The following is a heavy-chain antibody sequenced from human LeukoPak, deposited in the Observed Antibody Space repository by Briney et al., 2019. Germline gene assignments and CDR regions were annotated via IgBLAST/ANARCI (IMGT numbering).Heavy chain of an antibody. D-gene: IGHD7-27*01. V-gene: IGHV3-23*01. CDR2: ISGSGGTT. Sequence: PGGSLRLSCAASGFTFSSYAMSWVRQAPGKGLEWVSAISGSGGTTCYADSVKGRFTISRDNSKNTLYLQMNSLRAEDTAVYYCAKATGDGGTFDYWGQGTLVTVSS. J-gene: IGHJ4*02. CDR1: GFTFSSYA. CDR3: AKATGDGGTFDY.